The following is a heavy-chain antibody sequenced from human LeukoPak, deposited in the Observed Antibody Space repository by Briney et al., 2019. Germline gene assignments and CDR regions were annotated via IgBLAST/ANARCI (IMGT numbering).Heavy chain of an antibody. Sequence: PGGSLRLSCAASGFTFSYYSMNWVRQAPGKGLEWVSSISSSGSYIYYADSVKGRFTISRDNAKNSLYLQMNSLRAEDTAVYYCASEDCSSTSCSHDAFDIWGQGTMVTASS. CDR3: ASEDCSSTSCSHDAFDI. D-gene: IGHD2-2*01. CDR2: ISSSGSYI. V-gene: IGHV3-21*01. J-gene: IGHJ3*02. CDR1: GFTFSYYS.